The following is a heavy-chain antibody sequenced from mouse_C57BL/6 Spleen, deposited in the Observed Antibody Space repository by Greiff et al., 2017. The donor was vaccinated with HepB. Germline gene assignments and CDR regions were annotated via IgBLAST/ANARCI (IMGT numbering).Heavy chain of an antibody. V-gene: IGHV1-76*01. CDR1: GYTFTDYY. D-gene: IGHD4-1*01. Sequence: QVQLQQSGAELVRPGASVKLSCKASGYTFTDYYINWVKQRPGQGLEWIARIYPGSGNTYYNEKFKGKATLTAEKSSSTAYMQLSSLTSEDSAVYFCARDWAHYVDYWGQGTTLTVSS. J-gene: IGHJ2*01. CDR2: IYPGSGNT. CDR3: ARDWAHYVDY.